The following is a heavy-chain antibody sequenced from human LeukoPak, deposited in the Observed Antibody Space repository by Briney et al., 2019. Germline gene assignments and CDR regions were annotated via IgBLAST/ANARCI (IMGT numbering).Heavy chain of an antibody. D-gene: IGHD3-10*01. J-gene: IGHJ4*02. V-gene: IGHV1-2*02. CDR1: GYTFTGYY. CDR2: INPNSGGA. Sequence: ASVTVSFKASGYTFTGYYMHWVRQAPGQGLEWMGWINPNSGGANYAQEFQGRVTMTRDTSISTAYMELSRLRSDDTAVYYCARVPRGVTLDYWGQGTLVTVSS. CDR3: ARVPRGVTLDY.